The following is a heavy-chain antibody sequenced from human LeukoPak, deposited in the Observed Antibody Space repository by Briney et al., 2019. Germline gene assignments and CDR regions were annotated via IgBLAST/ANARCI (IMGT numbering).Heavy chain of an antibody. CDR1: GGSISSTIHY. D-gene: IGHD3-10*01. J-gene: IGHJ4*02. Sequence: SESLSLTCAVSGGSISSTIHYWAWIRQSPGKGLEWIGSMYYSGSTYYNSSIKSRVTLSLDRSESQFSLKLRSVTAADTALYYCAKHYMGSSYNHGLDCWGQGTLVTVSS. CDR3: AKHYMGSSYNHGLDC. V-gene: IGHV4-39*01. CDR2: MYYSGST.